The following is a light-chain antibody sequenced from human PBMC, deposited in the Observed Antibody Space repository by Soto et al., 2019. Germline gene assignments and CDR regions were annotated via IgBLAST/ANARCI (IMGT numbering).Light chain of an antibody. CDR3: QQYGNSPQT. CDR1: QSVSRSY. J-gene: IGKJ4*01. CDR2: VAS. V-gene: IGKV3-20*01. Sequence: ETELTQSPGTLSLSPGERATLSCRASQSVSRSYLAWYQQKPGQAPRLLIYVASSRASGIPDRFSGNRSGTDFTLTISRLEPEDFAVYYCQQYGNSPQTFGGGTNVEIK.